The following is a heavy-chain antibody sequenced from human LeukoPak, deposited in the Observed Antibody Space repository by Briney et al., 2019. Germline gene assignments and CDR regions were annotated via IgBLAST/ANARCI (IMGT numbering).Heavy chain of an antibody. Sequence: ASVKVSCKASGYTFISYGITWVRQAPGQGLEWLGWISPYTTKTNYAQSLQGRVTMTTDTSTSTAYMELRSLRSDDTAVYYCAREGGVGPTAPPDYYSYQMDVWGKGTTVTVSS. V-gene: IGHV1-18*01. CDR3: AREGGVGPTAPPDYYSYQMDV. J-gene: IGHJ6*03. D-gene: IGHD1-26*01. CDR2: ISPYTTKT. CDR1: GYTFISYG.